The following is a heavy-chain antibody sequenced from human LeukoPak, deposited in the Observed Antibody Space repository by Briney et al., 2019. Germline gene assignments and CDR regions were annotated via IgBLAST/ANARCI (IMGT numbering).Heavy chain of an antibody. CDR2: IRYDGSNK. V-gene: IGHV3-30*02. Sequence: PGGSLRLSCAASGFTFSSYGMHWVRQAPGKGLEWVAFIRYDGSNKYYADSVKGRFTISRDNSKNALYLQMNSLRAEDTAVYYCARGPTVAPDYWGQGTLVTVSS. D-gene: IGHD4-23*01. CDR1: GFTFSSYG. J-gene: IGHJ4*02. CDR3: ARGPTVAPDY.